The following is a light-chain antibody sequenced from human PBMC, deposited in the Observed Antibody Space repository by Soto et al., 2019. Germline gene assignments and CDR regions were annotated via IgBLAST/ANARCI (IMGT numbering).Light chain of an antibody. V-gene: IGKV1-13*02. CDR1: QGISSA. CDR3: QQSYSTPRT. J-gene: IGKJ1*01. Sequence: AIQWTHSRCSLSASVGYRVTITFGASQGISSALAWYQQKPGKAPKLLIYDASSLQSGVPSRFSGSGSGTDFTLTVSSLQPEDFATYFCQQSYSTPRTFGQGTKVDIK. CDR2: DAS.